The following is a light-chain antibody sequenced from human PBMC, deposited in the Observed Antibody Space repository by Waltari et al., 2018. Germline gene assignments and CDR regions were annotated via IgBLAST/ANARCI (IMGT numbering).Light chain of an antibody. V-gene: IGKV1-39*01. CDR1: QTIANL. CDR2: GAS. J-gene: IGKJ4*01. CDR3: QQSFVVPLT. Sequence: DIKMTQSPASLSASVGHRVTISCRASQTIANLLSWFRLKPGEAPKTLIFGASTLFSGVPSRFSGSGSGTDFTLTISSLQPEDFALYFCQQSFVVPLTFGGGTKVAIK.